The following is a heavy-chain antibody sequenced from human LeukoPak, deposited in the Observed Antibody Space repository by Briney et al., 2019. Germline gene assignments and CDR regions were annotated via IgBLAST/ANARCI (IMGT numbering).Heavy chain of an antibody. D-gene: IGHD4-17*01. J-gene: IGHJ4*02. CDR2: ISGRGDTT. Sequence: GGTLRLSCAGSGFTFSTYGMSWVRQAPGKGLEWVSRISGRGDTTNYADSVKGRFTISRDNSKNTLYLQMNSLRAEDTAVYYCAKDRGTVTTIIYWGQGTLVTVSS. CDR1: GFTFSTYG. CDR3: AKDRGTVTTIIY. V-gene: IGHV3-23*01.